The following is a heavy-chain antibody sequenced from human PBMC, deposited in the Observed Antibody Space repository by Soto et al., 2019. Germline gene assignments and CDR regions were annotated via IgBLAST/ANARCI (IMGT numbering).Heavy chain of an antibody. D-gene: IGHD6-13*01. CDR3: DRHEGSSWTLFDY. CDR1: GGSISSSSYY. CDR2: IYYSGST. Sequence: SETLSLTCTVSGGSISSSSYYWGGIRQPPGKGLEWIGSIYYSGSTYYNPSLKSRVTISVDTSKNQFSLKLSSATAADTAVYYCDRHEGSSWTLFDYWGQGTPVTVSS. J-gene: IGHJ4*02. V-gene: IGHV4-39*01.